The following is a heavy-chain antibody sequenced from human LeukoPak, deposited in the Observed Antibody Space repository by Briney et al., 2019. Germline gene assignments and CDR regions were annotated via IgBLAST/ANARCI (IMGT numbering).Heavy chain of an antibody. Sequence: ASVKVSCKASGYTFTSYYMHWVRQAPGQGLEWMGMINPSGGSTSYAQKFQGRVTMTRDMSTSPVYMELSSLRSEDTAVYYGARVEDYGGNVYWGQGTLVTVSS. D-gene: IGHD4-23*01. J-gene: IGHJ4*02. V-gene: IGHV1-46*01. CDR1: GYTFTSYY. CDR3: ARVEDYGGNVY. CDR2: INPSGGST.